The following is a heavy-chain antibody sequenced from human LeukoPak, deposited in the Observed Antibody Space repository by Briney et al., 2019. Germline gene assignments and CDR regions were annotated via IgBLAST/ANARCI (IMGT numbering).Heavy chain of an antibody. Sequence: SETLSLTCTVSGGSISSSSYYWGWIRQPPGKGLEWIASIYYSGSAYYNPSLKSRVTISVNTSTNQFSLKLSSVSAAGTAVYYCATLLDPTGWFDPWGQGTLVTVSS. D-gene: IGHD3/OR15-3a*01. CDR1: GGSISSSSYY. J-gene: IGHJ5*02. CDR3: ATLLDPTGWFDP. V-gene: IGHV4-39*01. CDR2: IYYSGSA.